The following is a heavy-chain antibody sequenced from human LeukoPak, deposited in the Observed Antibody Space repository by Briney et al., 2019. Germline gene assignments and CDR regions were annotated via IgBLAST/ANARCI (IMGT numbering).Heavy chain of an antibody. CDR3: ARDYLGGNPDAFDI. D-gene: IGHD4-23*01. V-gene: IGHV4-39*07. Sequence: SETLSLTCTVSGDSISSSSYYWGWIRQPPGKELEWIGSIYYSGSTYYNPSLNSRVTISVDTSKNQFSLKLSSVTAADTAVYYCARDYLGGNPDAFDIWGQGTMLTVSS. CDR1: GDSISSSSYY. J-gene: IGHJ3*02. CDR2: IYYSGST.